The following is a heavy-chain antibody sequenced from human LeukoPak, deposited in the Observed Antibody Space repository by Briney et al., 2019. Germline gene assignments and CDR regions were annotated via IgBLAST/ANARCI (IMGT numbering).Heavy chain of an antibody. CDR3: AKGGGGHCSGGFCSNFDY. D-gene: IGHD2-15*01. CDR2: ISASGGTT. Sequence: GGSLRLSCAASGMPFNLFDMNWVRQAPGKGLEWVSGISASGGTTYYADSVKGRFTISRDISKMTLYLQMNSLRGEDTALYYCAKGGGGHCSGGFCSNFDYWGQGALVTVSA. J-gene: IGHJ4*02. V-gene: IGHV3-23*01. CDR1: GMPFNLFD.